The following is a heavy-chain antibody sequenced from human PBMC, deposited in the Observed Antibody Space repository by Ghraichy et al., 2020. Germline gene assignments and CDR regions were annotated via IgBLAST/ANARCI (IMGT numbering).Heavy chain of an antibody. CDR1: GFTFSSYA. CDR2: ISGSGGST. J-gene: IGHJ4*02. Sequence: GGSLRLFCAASGFTFSSYAMSWVRQAPGKGLEWVSAISGSGGSTYYADSVKGRFTISRDNSKNTLYLQMNSLRAEDTAVYYCAKDVDIVATISYPDGLFDYWGQGTLVTVSS. D-gene: IGHD5-12*01. V-gene: IGHV3-23*01. CDR3: AKDVDIVATISYPDGLFDY.